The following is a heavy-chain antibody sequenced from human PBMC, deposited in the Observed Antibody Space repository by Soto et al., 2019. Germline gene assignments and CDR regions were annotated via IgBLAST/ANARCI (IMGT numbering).Heavy chain of an antibody. CDR3: ARDRLAGGYFDY. V-gene: IGHV3-9*01. CDR2: ISWNSGSI. Sequence: EVQLVESGGGLVQPGRSLRLSCAASGFTFDDYAMHWVRQAPGKGLEWVSGISWNSGSIGYADSVKGRFTISRDNAKNSLYLQMNSLRAEDTALYYCARDRLAGGYFDYWGQGTLVTVSS. CDR1: GFTFDDYA. D-gene: IGHD2-15*01. J-gene: IGHJ4*02.